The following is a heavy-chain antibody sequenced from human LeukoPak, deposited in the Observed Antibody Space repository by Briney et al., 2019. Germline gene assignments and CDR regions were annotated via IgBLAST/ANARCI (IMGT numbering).Heavy chain of an antibody. CDR2: LNAGGGST. CDR3: ANLRRGGDAFDI. Sequence: GGSLRLSCAAPGFTFSSYAMSWVRQGPGKGLEWVSALNAGGGSTYYADSVKGRFTISRDNSKNTLYLQMNSLRAEDTVIYYCANLRRGGDAFDIWGRGTMVTVSS. V-gene: IGHV3-23*01. J-gene: IGHJ3*02. D-gene: IGHD3-16*01. CDR1: GFTFSSYA.